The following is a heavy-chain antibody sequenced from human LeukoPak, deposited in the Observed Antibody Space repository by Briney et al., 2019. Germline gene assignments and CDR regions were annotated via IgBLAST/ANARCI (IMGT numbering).Heavy chain of an antibody. CDR1: GFTYSHYG. J-gene: IGHJ5*01. D-gene: IGHD4-11*01. CDR3: AKDAQRGFDYSNSLES. V-gene: IGHV3-33*06. Sequence: GGPLRLSCAASGFTYSHYGMHWVRQVPGKGLEWVAVIWSDGTEKYYGDAVKGRFTISRDNSMKTLYLQMNSLRGDDTAVYYCAKDAQRGFDYSNSLESWGQGTLVTVSS. CDR2: IWSDGTEK.